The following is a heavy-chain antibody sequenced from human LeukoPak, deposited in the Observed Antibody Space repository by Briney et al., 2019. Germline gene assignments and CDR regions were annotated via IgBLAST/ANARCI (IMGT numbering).Heavy chain of an antibody. V-gene: IGHV3-21*01. CDR3: ARDIIRYYGSGSLLGAFDI. CDR1: GFTFSSYS. D-gene: IGHD3-10*01. J-gene: IGHJ3*02. CDR2: ISSSSSYI. Sequence: GGSLRLSCAASGFTFSSYSRNWVRQAPGKGLECVSSISSSSSYIYYADSVKGRFTISRDNAKNSLYLQMNSLRAEDTAVYYCARDIIRYYGSGSLLGAFDICGQGTMVTVSS.